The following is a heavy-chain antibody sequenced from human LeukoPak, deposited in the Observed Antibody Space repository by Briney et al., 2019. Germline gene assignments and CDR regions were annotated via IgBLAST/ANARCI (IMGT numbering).Heavy chain of an antibody. D-gene: IGHD5-18*01. CDR2: IYYSGST. J-gene: IGHJ4*02. CDR3: ARTTGGYGYYFDY. Sequence: PSETLSLTCTVSGGSISSSSYYWGWIRQPPGTGLEWIGSIYYSGSTYYNPSLKSRVTISVDTSKNQFSLKLSSVTAADTAVYYCARTTGGYGYYFDYWGQGTLVTVSS. CDR1: GGSISSSSYY. V-gene: IGHV4-39*01.